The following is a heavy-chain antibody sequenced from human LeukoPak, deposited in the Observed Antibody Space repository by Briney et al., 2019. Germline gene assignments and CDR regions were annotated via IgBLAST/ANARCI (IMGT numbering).Heavy chain of an antibody. D-gene: IGHD4-23*01. V-gene: IGHV4-59*01. J-gene: IGHJ4*02. CDR1: GGSISSYY. CDR2: IYYSGGT. Sequence: PSETLSLTCTVSGGSISSYYWSWIRQPPGKGLEWIGYIYYSGGTNYNPSLKSRVTISVGTSKNQFSLKLSSVTAADTAVYYCARDYGGRLFDSWGQGTLVTVSS. CDR3: ARDYGGRLFDS.